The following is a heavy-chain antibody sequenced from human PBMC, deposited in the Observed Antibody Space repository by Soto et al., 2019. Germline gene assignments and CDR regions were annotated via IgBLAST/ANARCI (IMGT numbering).Heavy chain of an antibody. J-gene: IGHJ4*02. CDR1: GFSLSTSGVG. Sequence: QITLKESGPTLVKPTQTLTLTCTFSGFSLSTSGVGVGWIRQPPGKALEWLGIIYWDDDKRYSPSLKNRLTITKDTSKNQVVLTMTNMDPVDTATYYRAHRSRYEPFDYWGQGTLVTVSS. V-gene: IGHV2-5*02. CDR3: AHRSRYEPFDY. D-gene: IGHD1-20*01. CDR2: IYWDDDK.